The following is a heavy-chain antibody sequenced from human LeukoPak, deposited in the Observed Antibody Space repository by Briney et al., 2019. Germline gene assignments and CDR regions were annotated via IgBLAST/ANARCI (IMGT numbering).Heavy chain of an antibody. CDR2: FYYSGST. CDR1: SGSISSYY. J-gene: IGHJ3*02. CDR3: ARCYRSWPDVFDI. Sequence: KPSDTLSLTCTVSSGSISSYYWSWLRQPPGKGLEWLGYFYYSGSTNYNPSLKSRVTISVDTSKNQFSLKLSYMTAADTAVYYCARCYRSWPDVFDIWGQGTMVSVSS. V-gene: IGHV4-59*07. D-gene: IGHD3-10*01.